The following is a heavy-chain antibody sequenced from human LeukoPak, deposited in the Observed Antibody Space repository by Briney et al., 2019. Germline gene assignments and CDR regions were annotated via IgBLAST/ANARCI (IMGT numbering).Heavy chain of an antibody. Sequence: GASVKVSCKASGGTFRSYAISWVRQAPGQGLEWMGRIIPILGIANYAQKFQGRVTITADKSTSTAYMELSSLRSEDTAVYYCARETYYDFWSGYYAIDYWGQGTLVTVSS. D-gene: IGHD3-3*01. CDR2: IIPILGIA. J-gene: IGHJ4*02. CDR3: ARETYYDFWSGYYAIDY. CDR1: GGTFRSYA. V-gene: IGHV1-69*04.